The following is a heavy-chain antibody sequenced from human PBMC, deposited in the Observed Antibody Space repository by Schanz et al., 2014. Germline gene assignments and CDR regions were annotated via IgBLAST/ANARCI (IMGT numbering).Heavy chain of an antibody. D-gene: IGHD1-7*01. V-gene: IGHV3-30*18. CDR2: TSTDGTKT. CDR1: GFTVSINY. Sequence: VQLVESGGGVVQPGGSLRLSCAASGFTVSINYMSWVRQAPGQGLEKVAVTSTDGTKTYYAASVRGRFTISRDNSKNTVYLQMNSLRAEDTAVYYCAKGRMTATNFFDSWGQGTLVIVSP. J-gene: IGHJ4*02. CDR3: AKGRMTATNFFDS.